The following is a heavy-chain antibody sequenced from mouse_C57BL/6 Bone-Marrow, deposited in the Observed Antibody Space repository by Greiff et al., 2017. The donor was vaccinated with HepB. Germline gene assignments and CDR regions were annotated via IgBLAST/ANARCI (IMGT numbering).Heavy chain of an antibody. D-gene: IGHD1-1*01. V-gene: IGHV8-8*01. J-gene: IGHJ1*03. CDR2: IWWDDDK. CDR3: ARIATTVVAFYWYFDV. Sequence: QVTLKVSGPGILQPSQTLSLTCSFSGFSLSTFGMGVGWIRQPSGKGLEWLAHIWWDDDKYYNPALKSRLTISKDTSKNQVFLKIANVDTADTATYYCARIATTVVAFYWYFDVWGTGTTVTVSS. CDR1: GFSLSTFGMG.